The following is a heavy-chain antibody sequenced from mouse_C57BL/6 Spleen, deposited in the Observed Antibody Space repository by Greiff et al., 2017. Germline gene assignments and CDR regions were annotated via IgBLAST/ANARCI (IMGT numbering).Heavy chain of an antibody. CDR2: IHPNSGST. V-gene: IGHV1-64*01. D-gene: IGHD2-2*01. J-gene: IGHJ1*03. CDR3: ARSPDGYDGYFEV. CDR1: GYTFTSYW. Sequence: VQLQQPGAELVKPGASVKLSCKASGYTFTSYWMHWVKQRPGQGLEWIGMIHPNSGSTNYNEKFKSKATLTVDKSSSTAYMQLGSLRSEDSAVYRCARSPDGYDGYFEVWGTGTTVTVSS.